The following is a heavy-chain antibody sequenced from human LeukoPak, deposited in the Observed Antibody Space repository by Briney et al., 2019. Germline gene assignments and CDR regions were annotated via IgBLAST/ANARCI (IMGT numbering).Heavy chain of an antibody. CDR1: GFTFSSSP. J-gene: IGHJ4*02. Sequence: GGSLKLSCSASGFTFSSSPMHCVLQTPAKGLEYVSSINPSGSYVSYADFAKGRFTISRDNWRNTLHLQMNSLTPDDTAIYYCVREMGSGTHYCLEFWGQGALVTVSA. D-gene: IGHD3-10*01. CDR2: INPSGSYV. CDR3: VREMGSGTHYCLEF. V-gene: IGHV3-64D*06.